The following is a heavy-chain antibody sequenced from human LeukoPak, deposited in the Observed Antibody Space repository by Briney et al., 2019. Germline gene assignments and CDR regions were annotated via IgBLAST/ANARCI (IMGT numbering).Heavy chain of an antibody. CDR1: GGSFSGYY. J-gene: IGHJ4*02. CDR3: ARGSMVVITPNFDY. CDR2: INHSGST. D-gene: IGHD3-22*01. V-gene: IGHV4-34*01. Sequence: PLETLSLTCAVYGGSFSGYYWSWIRQPPGKGLEWIGEINHSGSTNYNPSLKSRVTISVDTSKNQFSLKLSPVTAADTAVYYCARGSMVVITPNFDYWGQGTLVTVSS.